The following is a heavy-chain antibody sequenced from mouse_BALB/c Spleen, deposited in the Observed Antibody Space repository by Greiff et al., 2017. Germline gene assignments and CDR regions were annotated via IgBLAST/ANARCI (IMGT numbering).Heavy chain of an antibody. CDR3: ARNYRYDLYFDV. V-gene: IGHV1-9*01. D-gene: IGHD2-14*01. CDR2: ILPGSGST. CDR1: GYTFSSYW. J-gene: IGHJ1*01. Sequence: QLKPGASVKISCKATGYTFSSYWIEWVKQRPGHGLEWIGEILPGSGSTNYNEKFKGKATFTADTSSNTAYMQLSSLTSEDSAVYYCARNYRYDLYFDVWGAGTTVTVSS.